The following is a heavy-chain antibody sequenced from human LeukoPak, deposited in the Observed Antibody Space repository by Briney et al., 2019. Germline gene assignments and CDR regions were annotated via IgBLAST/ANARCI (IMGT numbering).Heavy chain of an antibody. CDR3: ASDRRSDSSGYAFDI. V-gene: IGHV3-20*04. CDR1: GFTFDDYA. Sequence: PGGSLRLSCVASGFTFDDYAMSWVRQAPGKGLEWVSGINWNGDNTVYADSVKGRFTISRDNAKNSLYPQMNSLGAEDTAFYYCASDRRSDSSGYAFDIWGQGTMVTVSS. J-gene: IGHJ3*02. D-gene: IGHD3-22*01. CDR2: INWNGDNT.